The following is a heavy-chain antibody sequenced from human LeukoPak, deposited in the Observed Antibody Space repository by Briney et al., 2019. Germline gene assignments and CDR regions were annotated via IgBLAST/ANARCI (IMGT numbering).Heavy chain of an antibody. D-gene: IGHD3-3*01. CDR3: ARDFLEDSY. J-gene: IGHJ4*02. Sequence: GGSLRLSCAASGFTFSSYNMNWVRQAPGKGLEWLSYVSSSSSTIYYADSVKGRFTISRDNAKNSLYLQMNSLRAEDTAVYYCARDFLEDSYWGQGTLVTVSS. V-gene: IGHV3-48*01. CDR1: GFTFSSYN. CDR2: VSSSSSTI.